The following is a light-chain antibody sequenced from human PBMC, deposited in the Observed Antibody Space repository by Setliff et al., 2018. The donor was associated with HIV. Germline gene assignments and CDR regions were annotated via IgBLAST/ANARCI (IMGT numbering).Light chain of an antibody. CDR3: SSFTSSGKYV. V-gene: IGLV2-14*02. J-gene: IGLJ1*01. Sequence: QSVLTQPASVSGSPGQSITISCTGTSSDIGTYNLVSWYQQHPGKAPKVIIYEVNKWPSGVSNRFSGSKSGNTASLTISGLQSEDEADYYCSSFTSSGKYVFATGTKVTVL. CDR2: EVN. CDR1: SSDIGTYNL.